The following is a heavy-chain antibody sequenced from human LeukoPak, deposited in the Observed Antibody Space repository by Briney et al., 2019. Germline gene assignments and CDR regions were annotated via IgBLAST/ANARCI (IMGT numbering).Heavy chain of an antibody. CDR2: ISGSGANS. Sequence: PGGSLRLSCAASGFTFSNYAMSWVRQAPGKGLEWVSGISGSGANSYYADSVKGRFTISRDNSKNTLYLQMNSLRAEDTAVYYCAKEVVGDVLRFLEWFDYWGQGTLVTVSS. J-gene: IGHJ4*02. CDR3: AKEVVGDVLRFLEWFDY. D-gene: IGHD3-3*01. CDR1: GFTFSNYA. V-gene: IGHV3-23*01.